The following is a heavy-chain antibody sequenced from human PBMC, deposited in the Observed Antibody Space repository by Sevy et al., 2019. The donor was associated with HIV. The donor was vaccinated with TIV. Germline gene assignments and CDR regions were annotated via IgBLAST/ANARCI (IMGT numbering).Heavy chain of an antibody. Sequence: GGSLRLPCAASGFTFSSYWMHWVRQAPGKGLVWVSRINSDESTTNSADSVKGRFTISRDNAENTMYLQMNSLRAEDTAVYYCARGRYSGRYYGGSGFDYWGQGTLVTVSS. V-gene: IGHV3-74*01. J-gene: IGHJ4*02. CDR3: ARGRYSGRYYGGSGFDY. D-gene: IGHD1-26*01. CDR1: GFTFSSYW. CDR2: INSDESTT.